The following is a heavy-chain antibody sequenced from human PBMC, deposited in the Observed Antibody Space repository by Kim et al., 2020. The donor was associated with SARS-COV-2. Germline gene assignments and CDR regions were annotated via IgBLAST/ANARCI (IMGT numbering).Heavy chain of an antibody. V-gene: IGHV1-46*01. CDR3: ARGLLWFGELSGWFDP. Sequence: ASVKVSCKASGYTFTSYYMHWVRQAPGQGLEWMGIINPSGGSTSYAQKFQGRVTMTRDTSTSTVYMELSSLRSEDTAVYYCARGLLWFGELSGWFDPWGQGTLVTVSS. CDR2: INPSGGST. CDR1: GYTFTSYY. D-gene: IGHD3-10*01. J-gene: IGHJ5*02.